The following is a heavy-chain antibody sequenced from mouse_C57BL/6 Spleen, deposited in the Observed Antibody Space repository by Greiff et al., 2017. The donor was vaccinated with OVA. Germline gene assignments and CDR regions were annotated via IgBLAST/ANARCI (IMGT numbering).Heavy chain of an antibody. V-gene: IGHV1-9*01. CDR3: ARGAMVYDCGVYFAMDY. Sequence: QVQLKQSGAELMKPGASVKLSCKATGYTFTGYWIEWVKQRPGHGLEWIGEILPGSGSTNYNEKFKGKATFTADTSSNTAYMQLSSLTTEDSAICYCARGAMVYDCGVYFAMDYWGQGTSVTVSS. CDR1: GYTFTGYW. D-gene: IGHD2-3*01. CDR2: ILPGSGST. J-gene: IGHJ4*01.